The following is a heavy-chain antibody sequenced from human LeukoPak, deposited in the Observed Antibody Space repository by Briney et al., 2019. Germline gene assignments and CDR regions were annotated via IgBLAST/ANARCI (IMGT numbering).Heavy chain of an antibody. D-gene: IGHD3-10*01. V-gene: IGHV4-4*07. CDR3: AAVYFYGSGRHFDY. CDR1: GGSISSYH. CDR2: IYTSGST. J-gene: IGHJ4*02. Sequence: NPSETLSLTCTVSGGSISSYHWSWIRQPAGKGLEWIGRIYTSGSTNSNPSLKSRVTMSVDTSKNQFSLNLRSATAADAAVYYCAAVYFYGSGRHFDYWGQGTLVTVSS.